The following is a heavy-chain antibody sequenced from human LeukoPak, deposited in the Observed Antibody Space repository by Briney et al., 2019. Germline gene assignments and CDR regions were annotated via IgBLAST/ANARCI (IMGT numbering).Heavy chain of an antibody. CDR2: IGSSSSYI. V-gene: IGHV3-21*01. CDR1: GFTFSSYS. D-gene: IGHD3-10*01. Sequence: PGGSLRLSCAASGFTFSSYSMNWVRQAPGKGLEWVSSIGSSSSYIYYADSVKGRFTISRDNAKNSLYLQMNSLRAEDTAVYYCARGGGSGSYFLDYWGQGTLVTVSS. CDR3: ARGGGSGSYFLDY. J-gene: IGHJ4*02.